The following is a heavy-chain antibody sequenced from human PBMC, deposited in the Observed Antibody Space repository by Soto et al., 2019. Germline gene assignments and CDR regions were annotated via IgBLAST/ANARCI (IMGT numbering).Heavy chain of an antibody. CDR3: ASTVVYAWYFDL. CDR2: IIPILGIA. Sequence: QVQLVQSGAEVKKPGSSVKVSCKASGGTFSSYTISWVRQAPGQVLEWMGRIIPILGIANYAQKFQGRVTITADKSTSTAYMELSSLRSEDTAVYYCASTVVYAWYFDLWGRGTLVTVSS. V-gene: IGHV1-69*02. CDR1: GGTFSSYT. J-gene: IGHJ2*01. D-gene: IGHD2-2*01.